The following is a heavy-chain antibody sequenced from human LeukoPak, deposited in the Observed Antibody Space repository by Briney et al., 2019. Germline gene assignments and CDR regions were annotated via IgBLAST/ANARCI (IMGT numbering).Heavy chain of an antibody. CDR1: GYTFTSYD. CDR3: ARGASQVLTTLYYYYYYGMDV. Sequence: ASVKVFCKASGYTFTSYDINWVRQATGQGLEWMGWMNPNSGNTGYAQKFQGRVTMTRNTSISTAYMELSSLRSEDTAVYYCARGASQVLTTLYYYYYYGMDVWGQGTTVTVSS. J-gene: IGHJ6*02. D-gene: IGHD1-1*01. CDR2: MNPNSGNT. V-gene: IGHV1-8*01.